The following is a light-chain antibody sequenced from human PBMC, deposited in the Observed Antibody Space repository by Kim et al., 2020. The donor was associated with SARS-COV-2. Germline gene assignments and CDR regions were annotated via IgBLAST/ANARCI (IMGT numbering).Light chain of an antibody. J-gene: IGLJ3*02. CDR2: STN. CDR1: SGSVATSYY. CDR3: VLYMGSGISV. V-gene: IGLV8-61*01. Sequence: GGTVNLTCGLSSGSVATSYYPSWYQQTPGQAPRKLIYSTNTRSSGVPDRFSGSILGNKAALTITGAQADDESDYYCVLYMGSGISVFGGGTQLTVL.